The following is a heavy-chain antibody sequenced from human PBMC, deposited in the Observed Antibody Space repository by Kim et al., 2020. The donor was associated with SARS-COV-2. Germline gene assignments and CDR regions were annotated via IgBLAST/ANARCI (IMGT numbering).Heavy chain of an antibody. Sequence: GGSLRLSCAASGFTFSDSTMHWVRQASGKGLDWVGRIRSKANNYATEYAASVKGRFTISRNDSKHTAYLQMNSLKTEDTAVYYCSSVDTTVALDYWGQGTLVPVSS. CDR3: SSVDTTVALDY. J-gene: IGHJ4*02. V-gene: IGHV3-73*01. D-gene: IGHD5-18*01. CDR2: IRSKANNYAT. CDR1: GFTFSDST.